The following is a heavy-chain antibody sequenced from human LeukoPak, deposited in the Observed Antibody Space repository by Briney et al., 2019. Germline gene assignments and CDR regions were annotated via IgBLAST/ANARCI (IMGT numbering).Heavy chain of an antibody. CDR2: ISTDGYTT. CDR1: GLDFSAYK. D-gene: IGHD2-15*01. CDR3: VVGGSPGY. V-gene: IGHV3-74*01. J-gene: IGHJ4*02. Sequence: GGSLRLSCAASGLDFSAYKMHWVRQAPRKGLVWVSRISTDGYTTDYADFVQGRFTASRDNTKNTWSLEMNSLRAEDTAVYYCVVGGSPGYWGQGTLVTVSS.